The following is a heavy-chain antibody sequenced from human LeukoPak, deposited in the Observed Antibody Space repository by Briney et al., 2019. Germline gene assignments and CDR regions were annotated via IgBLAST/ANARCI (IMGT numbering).Heavy chain of an antibody. D-gene: IGHD3-9*01. CDR2: ISGSGGST. CDR1: GFTFSSYA. CDR3: AKDSPYYDILTGYYPYPDAFDI. Sequence: PGGSLRLSRAASGFTFSSYAMSWVRQAPGKGLEWVSAISGSGGSTYYADSVKGRFTISRDNSKNTLYLQMNSLRAEDTAVYYCAKDSPYYDILTGYYPYPDAFDIWGQGTMVTVSS. J-gene: IGHJ3*02. V-gene: IGHV3-23*01.